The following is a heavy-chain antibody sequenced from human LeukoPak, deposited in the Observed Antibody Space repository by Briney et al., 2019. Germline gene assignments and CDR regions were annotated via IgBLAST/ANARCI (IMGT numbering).Heavy chain of an antibody. CDR1: GFTFSSYA. V-gene: IGHV3-23*01. D-gene: IGHD3-3*01. J-gene: IGHJ4*02. CDR3: AKDHYDFWSGPDFDY. CDR2: ISGSDGST. Sequence: GGSLRLSCAASGFTFSSYAMSWVRQAPGKGLEWVSTISGSDGSTYYADSLKGRFTISRDNSKNTLYLQMNSLRAEDTAVYYCAKDHYDFWSGPDFDYWGQGTLVTVSS.